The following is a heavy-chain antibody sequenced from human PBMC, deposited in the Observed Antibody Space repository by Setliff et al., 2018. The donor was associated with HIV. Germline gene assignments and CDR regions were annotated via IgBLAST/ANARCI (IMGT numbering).Heavy chain of an antibody. CDR2: IKSKTDGGTT. V-gene: IGHV3-15*01. CDR1: GFTFDSYS. J-gene: IGHJ5*01. CDR3: TAALQQQVVRWFDP. Sequence: GGSLRLSCATSGFTFDSYSIIWVRQAPGKGLEWVGRIKSKTDGGTTDYAAPVKGRFTISRDDSKNTLYLQMNSLKTEDTAVYYCTAALQQQVVRWFDPWGQGTTVTVSS. D-gene: IGHD6-13*01.